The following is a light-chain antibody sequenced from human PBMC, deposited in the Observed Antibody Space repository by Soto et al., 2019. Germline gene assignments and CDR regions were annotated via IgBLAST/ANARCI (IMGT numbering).Light chain of an antibody. CDR3: QQYGNSLT. CDR2: GAS. CDR1: QSISSSF. V-gene: IGKV3-20*01. J-gene: IGKJ4*01. Sequence: EIVLTQSPGTLSLSPGERATLSCRANQSISSSFLAWYQQKPGQAPRLLIYGASIRATGIPDRFSGSGSGTDFTLTISRLEPEDFAVYYCQQYGNSLTFGGGTKVEIK.